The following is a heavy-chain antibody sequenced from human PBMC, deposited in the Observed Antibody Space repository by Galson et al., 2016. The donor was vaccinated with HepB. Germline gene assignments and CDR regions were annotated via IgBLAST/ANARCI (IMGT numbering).Heavy chain of an antibody. V-gene: IGHV1-18*01. CDR3: ARETRGYFDWLSLGYDDGLDV. J-gene: IGHJ6*02. CDR2: ISAYNGYT. Sequence: SVKVSCKASGYTFSSYAISWVRQAPRQGLEWMGWISAYNGYTNSAQKFQGRVTMSTDTYTSTAYMELRSLRSDDTAVYYCARETRGYFDWLSLGYDDGLDVWGQGTTVTVS. D-gene: IGHD3-9*01. CDR1: GYTFSSYA.